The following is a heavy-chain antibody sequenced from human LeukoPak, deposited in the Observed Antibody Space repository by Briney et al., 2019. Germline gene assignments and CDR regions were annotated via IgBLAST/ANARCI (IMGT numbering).Heavy chain of an antibody. CDR1: GFTFSSHW. CDR3: ARDVASWHFDY. CDR2: IKSDGSST. J-gene: IGHJ4*02. D-gene: IGHD2-2*01. Sequence: GGSLSLSCAASGFTFSSHWMHWVRQAPGKGLVWLSRIKSDGSSTSYADSVKGRFTISRDNAKSTLYLQMSSLRADDTAVYFCARDVASWHFDYWGQGTLVTVSS. V-gene: IGHV3-74*01.